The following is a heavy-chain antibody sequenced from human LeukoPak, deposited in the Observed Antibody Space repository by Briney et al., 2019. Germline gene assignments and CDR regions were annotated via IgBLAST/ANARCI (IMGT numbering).Heavy chain of an antibody. CDR1: GGSISSHY. D-gene: IGHD3-22*01. V-gene: IGHV4-4*07. CDR3: ARRAYYYDSSGYYSYYFDY. Sequence: SETLSLTCTVSGGSISSHYWSWIRQPAGKGLEWIGRIYTSGSTYYNPSLKSRVTISVDTSKNQFSLKLSSVTAADTAVYYCARRAYYYDSSGYYSYYFDYWGQGTLVTVSS. CDR2: IYTSGST. J-gene: IGHJ4*02.